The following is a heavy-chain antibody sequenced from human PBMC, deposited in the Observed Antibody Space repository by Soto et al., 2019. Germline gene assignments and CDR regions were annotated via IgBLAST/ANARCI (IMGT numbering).Heavy chain of an antibody. CDR2: INAGNGHT. D-gene: IGHD6-13*01. CDR3: ARQYGSSSWDCFDY. J-gene: IGHJ4*02. CDR1: GYLFTTYA. Sequence: SVMVSCKNSGYLFTTYAIHWVRQAPGQRLEWMGWINAGNGHTKYSQKFQGRVTITRDTSASTAYMELSSLRSEDTAVYYCARQYGSSSWDCFDYWGQGTLVTVSS. V-gene: IGHV1-3*01.